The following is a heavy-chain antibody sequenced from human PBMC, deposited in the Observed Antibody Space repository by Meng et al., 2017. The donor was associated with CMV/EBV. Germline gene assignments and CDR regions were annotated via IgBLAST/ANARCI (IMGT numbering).Heavy chain of an antibody. D-gene: IGHD5-18*01. Sequence: QVQLQASGPGLVKPSEPLSLTCTVSGGSISSYYWSWIRQPAGKGLEWIGRIYTSGSTNYNPSLKSRVTMSVDTSKNQFSLKLSSVTAADTAVYYCARHGDTAMVVGIDYWGQGTLVTVSS. CDR3: ARHGDTAMVVGIDY. V-gene: IGHV4-4*07. CDR2: IYTSGST. J-gene: IGHJ4*02. CDR1: GGSISSYY.